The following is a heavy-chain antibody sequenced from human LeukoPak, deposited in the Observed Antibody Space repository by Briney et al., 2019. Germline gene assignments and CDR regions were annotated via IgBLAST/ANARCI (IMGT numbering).Heavy chain of an antibody. CDR1: GYTFTSYG. D-gene: IGHD2-2*02. J-gene: IGHJ4*02. V-gene: IGHV1-18*01. CDR3: ARALGYCSSTSCYKPREHSSSEVDY. Sequence: ASVKVSCKASGYTFTSYGISWVRQAPGQGLGWMGWISAYNGNTNYAQKLQGRVTMTTDTSTSTAYMELRSLRSDDTAVYYCARALGYCSSTSCYKPREHSSSEVDYWGQGTLVTVSS. CDR2: ISAYNGNT.